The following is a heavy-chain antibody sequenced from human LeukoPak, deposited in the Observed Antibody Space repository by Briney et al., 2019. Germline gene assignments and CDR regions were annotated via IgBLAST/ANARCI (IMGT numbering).Heavy chain of an antibody. CDR2: ISSSSSTI. J-gene: IGHJ4*02. D-gene: IGHD1-26*01. CDR1: GFTFSDYS. Sequence: PGGSLRLSCAASGFTFSDYSMNWVRQAPGKGLEWVSYISSSSSTIFYADSEEGRFTISRDNAKNSLYLQMDSLRAEDTAVYYCASRVGGIDYWGQGTLVTVSS. CDR3: ASRVGGIDY. V-gene: IGHV3-48*01.